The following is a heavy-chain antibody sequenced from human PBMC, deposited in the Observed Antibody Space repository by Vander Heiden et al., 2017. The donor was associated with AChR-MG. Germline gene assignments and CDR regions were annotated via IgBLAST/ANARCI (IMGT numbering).Heavy chain of an antibody. J-gene: IGHJ6*02. Sequence: EVQLVESGGGLVQPGRSLRLSCAASGFTFDDYAMHWVRQAPGKGLEWVSGISWNSGSIGYADSVKGRFTISRDNAKNSLYLQMNSLRAEDTALYYCAKDRFLEWFYGMDVWCQGTTVTVSS. CDR1: GFTFDDYA. CDR2: ISWNSGSI. CDR3: AKDRFLEWFYGMDV. V-gene: IGHV3-9*01. D-gene: IGHD3-3*01.